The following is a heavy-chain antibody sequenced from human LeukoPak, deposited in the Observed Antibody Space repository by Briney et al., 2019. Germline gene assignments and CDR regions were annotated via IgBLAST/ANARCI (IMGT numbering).Heavy chain of an antibody. D-gene: IGHD4-23*01. V-gene: IGHV3-21*01. CDR1: GFTFSSYS. CDR3: ARVFGHGGNSVFYYFDY. J-gene: IGHJ4*02. Sequence: GGSLRLSCAASGFTFSSYSMNWVPQAPGKGLEGVSSISSSSSYIYYADSVKGRFTISGDNAKNSLYLQMNSLRAEDTAVYYCARVFGHGGNSVFYYFDYWSQGTLVTVSS. CDR2: ISSSSSYI.